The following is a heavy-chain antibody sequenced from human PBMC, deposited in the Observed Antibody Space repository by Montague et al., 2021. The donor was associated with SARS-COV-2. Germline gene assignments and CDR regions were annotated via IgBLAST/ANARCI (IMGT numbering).Heavy chain of an antibody. V-gene: IGHV4-39*01. Sequence: SETLSLTCTVTGGPISGSSDYWGWIRQSPGKGLEWIASVDYSGNTYYIPSLKSRLTISVDTSKNQFSLKLNSVTAADTALYYCARREYSYGWGDWGQGTLVTVAS. CDR1: GGPISGSSDY. CDR2: VDYSGNT. CDR3: ARREYSYGWGD. J-gene: IGHJ4*02. D-gene: IGHD5-18*01.